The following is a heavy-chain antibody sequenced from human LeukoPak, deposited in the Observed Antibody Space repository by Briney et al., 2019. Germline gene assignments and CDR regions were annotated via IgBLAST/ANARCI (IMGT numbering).Heavy chain of an antibody. Sequence: ASVKVSCKASGYTFSSHKMHWVRQAPGQGLEWMGIISPSSGSRIYAQGFQGRVTLTSDTSTSTFYMELSSLRSEDTAVYQCARDTEWALDFWGQGTLVTVSS. J-gene: IGHJ4*02. D-gene: IGHD1-26*01. CDR3: ARDTEWALDF. CDR2: ISPSSGSR. CDR1: GYTFSSHK. V-gene: IGHV1-46*01.